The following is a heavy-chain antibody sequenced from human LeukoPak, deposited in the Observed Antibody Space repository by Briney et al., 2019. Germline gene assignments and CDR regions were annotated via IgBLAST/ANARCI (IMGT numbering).Heavy chain of an antibody. V-gene: IGHV3-30*02. CDR3: AKSRRQYDFWSGFDY. Sequence: QPGGSLRLSCAASGFNFRNSDMHWVRQVPGEGLEWVALLRDDGFNKYYADSVKDRFTISRDTSKNTLFLEMNRLTIEDRAIYYCAKSRRQYDFWSGFDYWGRGTLATVSS. CDR1: GFNFRNSD. D-gene: IGHD3-3*01. J-gene: IGHJ4*02. CDR2: LRDDGFNK.